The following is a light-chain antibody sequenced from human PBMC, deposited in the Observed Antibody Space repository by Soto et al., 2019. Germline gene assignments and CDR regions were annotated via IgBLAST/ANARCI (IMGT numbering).Light chain of an antibody. CDR3: QQYNNWLFT. Sequence: EIVMTQSPATLSVSPGERATLSCRASQSVSSNLAWYQQKPGQAPRLLIYDASARATGIPARFSGSGSGTEFTLTISSLQSEDFEVYYCQQYNNWLFTFGPGTKVDIK. V-gene: IGKV3-15*01. CDR2: DAS. J-gene: IGKJ3*01. CDR1: QSVSSN.